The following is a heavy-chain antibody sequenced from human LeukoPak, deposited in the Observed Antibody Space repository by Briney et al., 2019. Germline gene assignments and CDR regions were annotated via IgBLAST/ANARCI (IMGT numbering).Heavy chain of an antibody. V-gene: IGHV4-59*01. CDR3: ARVSWNYRAFDI. Sequence: SETLSLTCTVSGGSISSYYWSWIRQPPGKGLEWIGYIYYSGSTNYNPSLKSRVAISVDTSKNQFSLKLSSVTAADTAVYYCARVSWNYRAFDIWGQGTMVTVSS. CDR2: IYYSGST. CDR1: GGSISSYY. J-gene: IGHJ3*02. D-gene: IGHD1-7*01.